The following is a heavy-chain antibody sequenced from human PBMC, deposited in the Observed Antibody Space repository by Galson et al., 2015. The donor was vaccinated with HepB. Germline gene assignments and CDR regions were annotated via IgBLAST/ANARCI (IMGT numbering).Heavy chain of an antibody. J-gene: IGHJ6*02. CDR3: ARAGYGDYGSKYSYYYYGMDV. Sequence: TLSLTCTVSGGSISSGDYYWSWIRQHPGKGLEWIGYLFYSGPTYYNPSLQSRVTISVDTSNNQFSLNLSSVTAADTAVYYCARAGYGDYGSKYSYYYYGMDVWGQGTTVTVSS. V-gene: IGHV4-31*03. CDR1: GGSISSGDYY. D-gene: IGHD4-17*01. CDR2: LFYSGPT.